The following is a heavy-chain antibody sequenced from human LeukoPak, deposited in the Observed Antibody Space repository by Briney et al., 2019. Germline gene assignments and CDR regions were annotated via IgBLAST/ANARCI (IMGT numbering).Heavy chain of an antibody. V-gene: IGHV3-30*04. CDR3: ARGAHKRDDYGGFFDY. CDR1: GFTFSNYA. Sequence: GGSLRLSCAASGFTFSNYAMHWVRQAPGKGLEWVAVIPSDGSKKSYADSVKGRFTISRDNSKNTLYLQMNSLRAEDTAVYYCARGAHKRDDYGGFFDYWGQGTLVTVSS. D-gene: IGHD4/OR15-4a*01. CDR2: IPSDGSKK. J-gene: IGHJ4*02.